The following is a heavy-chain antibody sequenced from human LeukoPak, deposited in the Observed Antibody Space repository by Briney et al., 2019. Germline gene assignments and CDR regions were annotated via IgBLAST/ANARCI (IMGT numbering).Heavy chain of an antibody. D-gene: IGHD6-19*01. J-gene: IGHJ4*02. Sequence: PGGSLRLSCAASGFTFSSYAMHWVRQAPGKGLEWVAVISYDGSNKYYADSVKGRFTISRDNSKNTLYVQMNSLRAEDTAVYYCASADSTGWYFDYWGQGTLVTVSS. CDR3: ASADSTGWYFDY. V-gene: IGHV3-30-3*01. CDR1: GFTFSSYA. CDR2: ISYDGSNK.